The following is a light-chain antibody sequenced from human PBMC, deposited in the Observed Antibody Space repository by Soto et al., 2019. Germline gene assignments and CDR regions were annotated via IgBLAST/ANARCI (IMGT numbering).Light chain of an antibody. Sequence: QSVLSQPASVSGSPGQSITISCTGTSSDVGSNDLVSWYQQHPGKAPKLMIYEVSKRPSGISNRFSGPKSGNTASLTISGLQAEDEGDYYCCSYVGRSDSYVFGAGTKVTVL. CDR2: EVS. CDR1: SSDVGSNDL. CDR3: CSYVGRSDSYV. J-gene: IGLJ1*01. V-gene: IGLV2-23*02.